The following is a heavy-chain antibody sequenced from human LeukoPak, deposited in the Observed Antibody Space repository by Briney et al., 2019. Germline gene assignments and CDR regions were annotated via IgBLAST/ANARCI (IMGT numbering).Heavy chain of an antibody. CDR3: AIDGTYYYGSGSYLIDY. Sequence: PGGSLRLSCAASGFTVSSNYMSWVRQAPGKGLEWVSVIYSGGSTYYSDSAKCRFTISRDNSKNTLYLQMNSLRAEDTAVYYCAIDGTYYYGSGSYLIDYWGQGTLVTVSS. J-gene: IGHJ4*02. D-gene: IGHD3-10*01. CDR1: GFTVSSNY. V-gene: IGHV3-66*01. CDR2: IYSGGST.